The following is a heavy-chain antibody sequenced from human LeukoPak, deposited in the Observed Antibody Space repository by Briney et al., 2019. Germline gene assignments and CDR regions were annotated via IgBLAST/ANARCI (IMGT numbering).Heavy chain of an antibody. CDR3: ARLKEWEGDY. CDR1: GGSITSSIYY. CDR2: IYYSGT. Sequence: SETLSLTCTVSGGSITSSIYYWDWMRQPPGKGLEWIGSIYYSGTHYNPSLRSRLTISVDTSKNQFTLKLNSVTAADTAVYYCARLKEWEGDYWGQGTLVTVSS. D-gene: IGHD1-26*01. V-gene: IGHV4-39*01. J-gene: IGHJ4*02.